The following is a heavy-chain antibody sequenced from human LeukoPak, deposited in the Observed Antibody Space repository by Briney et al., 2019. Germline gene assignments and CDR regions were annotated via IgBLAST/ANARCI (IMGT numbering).Heavy chain of an antibody. CDR2: INPDSGST. CDR3: ARGRNFDSDGYYAAFYFDH. V-gene: IGHV1-2*02. D-gene: IGHD3-22*01. CDR1: GYIFTGYY. Sequence: ASVKVSCKTSGYIFTGYYVHWVRQAPGQGLQWMGCINPDSGSTRFAQEFEGSLIMTRDTSISTAYMELSRLRSDDTAIYYCARGRNFDSDGYYAAFYFDHWGQGALVTVSS. J-gene: IGHJ4*02.